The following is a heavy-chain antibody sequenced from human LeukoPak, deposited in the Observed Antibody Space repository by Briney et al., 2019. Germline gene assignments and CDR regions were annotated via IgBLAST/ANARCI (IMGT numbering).Heavy chain of an antibody. Sequence: GGSLRLSCAASGFTSSSYSMNWVRQAPGKGLEWVSSISSSSSYIYYADSVKGRFTISRDNAKNSLYLQMNSLRAEDTAVYYCARRYYDILTGYPHYYMDVWGKGTTVTISS. D-gene: IGHD3-9*01. CDR3: ARRYYDILTGYPHYYMDV. V-gene: IGHV3-21*01. CDR1: GFTSSSYS. CDR2: ISSSSSYI. J-gene: IGHJ6*03.